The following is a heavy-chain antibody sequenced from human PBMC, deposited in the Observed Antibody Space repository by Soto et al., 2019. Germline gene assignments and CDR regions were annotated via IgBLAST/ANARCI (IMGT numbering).Heavy chain of an antibody. D-gene: IGHD2-15*01. CDR2: IYYSGST. V-gene: IGHV4-39*02. CDR3: ARDKHDSVNRGIGFDR. CDR1: GGSISSSSYY. Sequence: PSETLSLTCTVSGGSISSSSYYWGWIRQPPGKGQEWIGSIYYSGSTYYNPSLKSRVTISVDTSKNQFSLQLDSVTPEDTAVYYCARDKHDSVNRGIGFDRWGQGTLVTVSS. J-gene: IGHJ5*02.